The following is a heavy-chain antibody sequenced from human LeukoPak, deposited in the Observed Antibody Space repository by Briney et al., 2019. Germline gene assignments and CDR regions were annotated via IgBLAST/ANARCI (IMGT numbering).Heavy chain of an antibody. J-gene: IGHJ4*02. D-gene: IGHD5-24*01. CDR2: ISSSGSTI. CDR3: ARETGISTMSY. V-gene: IGHV3-48*03. CDR1: EFTFSSYE. Sequence: GGSLRLSCAASEFTFSSYEMNWVRQAPGKGLEWVSYISSSGSTIYYADSVKGRFTISRDNAKNSLYLQMNSLRAEDTAVYYCARETGISTMSYWGQGTLVTVSS.